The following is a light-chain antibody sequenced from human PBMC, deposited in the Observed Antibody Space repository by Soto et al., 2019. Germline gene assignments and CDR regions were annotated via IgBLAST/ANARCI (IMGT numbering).Light chain of an antibody. CDR1: QSVSTSY. CDR2: GAS. Sequence: ENVLTQSPGTLSLSPGERATLSCRASQSVSTSYVSWYQQKPGQAPRLIIYGASSRATGIPDRFSGSGSGTDFTLTISRLEPEDFEVYYCQQYGSALQVTFGGGTKVEI. J-gene: IGKJ4*01. V-gene: IGKV3-20*01. CDR3: QQYGSALQVT.